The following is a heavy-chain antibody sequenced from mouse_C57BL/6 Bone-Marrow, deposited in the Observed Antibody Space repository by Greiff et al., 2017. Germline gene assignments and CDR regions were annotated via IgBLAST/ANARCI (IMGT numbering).Heavy chain of an antibody. CDR3: ARYYYGSSRWYFDV. D-gene: IGHD1-1*01. CDR1: GFTFSSYA. V-gene: IGHV5-4*03. Sequence: DVKLVESGGGLVKPGGSLKLSCAASGFTFSSYAMSWVRQTPEKRLEWVATISDGGSYTSYPANVKGRFTISRDNAKNNLYLQLSHLKSEDTAIYYCARYYYGSSRWYFDVWGTGTTVTVSS. CDR2: ISDGGSYT. J-gene: IGHJ1*03.